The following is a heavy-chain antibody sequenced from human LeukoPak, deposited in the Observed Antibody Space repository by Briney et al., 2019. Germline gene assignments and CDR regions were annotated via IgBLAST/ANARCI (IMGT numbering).Heavy chain of an antibody. CDR1: GYTFTSYD. CDR3: ARHPFSPTYYYDSSQDAFDI. D-gene: IGHD3-22*01. Sequence: ASVKVSCKASGYTFTSYDINWVRQATGQRLEWMGWMNPNSGNTGYAQKFQGRVTMTRNTSISTAYMELSSLRSEDTAVYYCARHPFSPTYYYDSSQDAFDIWGQGTMVTVSS. CDR2: MNPNSGNT. J-gene: IGHJ3*02. V-gene: IGHV1-8*01.